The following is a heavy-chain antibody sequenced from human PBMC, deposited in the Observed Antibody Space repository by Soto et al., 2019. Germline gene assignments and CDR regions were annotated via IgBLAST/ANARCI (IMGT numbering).Heavy chain of an antibody. J-gene: IGHJ6*02. CDR3: ARGAAAGMDYYYYGMDV. D-gene: IGHD6-13*01. Sequence: SVKFSCKASGGTFSSYAISWVRQAPGQWLEWMGGIIPIFGTANYAQKFQGRVTITADESTSTAYMELSSLRSEDTAVYYCARGAAAGMDYYYYGMDVWGQGTTVTVSS. CDR2: IIPIFGTA. CDR1: GGTFSSYA. V-gene: IGHV1-69*01.